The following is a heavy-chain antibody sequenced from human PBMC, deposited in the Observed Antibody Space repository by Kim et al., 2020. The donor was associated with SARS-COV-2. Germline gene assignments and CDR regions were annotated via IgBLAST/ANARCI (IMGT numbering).Heavy chain of an antibody. Sequence: KFQGRVTMTRDTSTSTVYMELSSLRSEDTAVYYCARGAMVRARRGHFDYWGQGTLVTVSS. V-gene: IGHV1-46*01. J-gene: IGHJ4*02. D-gene: IGHD3-10*01. CDR3: ARGAMVRARRGHFDY.